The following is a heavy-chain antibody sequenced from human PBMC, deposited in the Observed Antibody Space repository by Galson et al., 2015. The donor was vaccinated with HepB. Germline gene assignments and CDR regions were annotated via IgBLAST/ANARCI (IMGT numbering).Heavy chain of an antibody. CDR2: ISYDGSNK. V-gene: IGHV3-30*18. D-gene: IGHD3-3*01. CDR1: GFTFSSHG. J-gene: IGHJ6*02. Sequence: SLRLSCAASGFTFSSHGMHWVRQAPGKGLEWVAVISYDGSNKYYADSVKGRFTISRDNSKNTLYLQMNSLRAEDTAVYYCAKESYYDFWSGYSPSPYYYYGMDVWGQGTTVTVSS. CDR3: AKESYYDFWSGYSPSPYYYYGMDV.